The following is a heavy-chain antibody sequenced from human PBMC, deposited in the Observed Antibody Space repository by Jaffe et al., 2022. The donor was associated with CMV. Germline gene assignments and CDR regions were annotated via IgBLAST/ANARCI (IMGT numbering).Heavy chain of an antibody. CDR2: MKSMRGGGTI. V-gene: IGHV3-15*01. J-gene: IGHJ6*03. CDR1: GSIFTAAW. D-gene: IGHD1-1*01. CDR3: TWHHTTRGHMNV. Sequence: EVQLVESGGGLVEPGGSLRLSCAAPGSIFTAAWMSWVRLTPGKGLEWVGRMKSMRGGGTIDYAPPMKGRFVVSRDDSKNTLFLQMNSLRTEDTGVYYCTWHHTTRGHMNVWGKGTTVIVSS.